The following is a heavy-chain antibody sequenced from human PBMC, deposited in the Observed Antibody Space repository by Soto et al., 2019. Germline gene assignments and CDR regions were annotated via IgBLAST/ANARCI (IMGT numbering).Heavy chain of an antibody. CDR2: ISSSGSGI. D-gene: IGHD2-15*01. CDR3: ARAYSDAFDI. V-gene: IGHV3-11*01. Sequence: QVPLVESGGGLVKPGGSLRLSCAASGFTFSDYYMTWIRQAPGKGLEWASYISSSGSGIYYPDSMKGRFTISRDNAKKSLYLQMSSLRAEDTAVYYCARAYSDAFDIWGQGTMVTVSS. CDR1: GFTFSDYY. J-gene: IGHJ3*02.